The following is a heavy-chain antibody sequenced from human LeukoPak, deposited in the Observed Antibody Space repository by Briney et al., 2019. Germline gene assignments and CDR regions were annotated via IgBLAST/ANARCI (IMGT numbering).Heavy chain of an antibody. CDR1: GFTFSSYG. J-gene: IGHJ4*02. CDR3: AKPYYYDSSGYYPFDY. V-gene: IGHV3-30*02. D-gene: IGHD3-22*01. Sequence: GGSLRLSYAASGFTFSSYGMHWVRQAPGKGLEWVAFIRYDGSNKYYADSVKGRFTISRDNSKNTLYLQMNSLRAEDTAVYYCAKPYYYDSSGYYPFDYWGQGTLVTVSS. CDR2: IRYDGSNK.